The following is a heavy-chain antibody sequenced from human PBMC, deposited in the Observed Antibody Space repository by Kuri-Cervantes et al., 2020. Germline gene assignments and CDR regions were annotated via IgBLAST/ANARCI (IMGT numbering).Heavy chain of an antibody. D-gene: IGHD3-9*01. J-gene: IGHJ6*02. CDR2: IRSKANSYAT. CDR3: ARETVLRYFDWLFPHSYGMDV. CDR1: GFTFSGSA. Sequence: GESLKISCAASGFTFSGSAMHWVRQASGKGLEWVGRIRSKANSYATAYASSVKGRFTISRDNSKNTLYLQMNSLRAEDTAVYYCARETVLRYFDWLFPHSYGMDVWGQGTTVTVSS. V-gene: IGHV3-73*01.